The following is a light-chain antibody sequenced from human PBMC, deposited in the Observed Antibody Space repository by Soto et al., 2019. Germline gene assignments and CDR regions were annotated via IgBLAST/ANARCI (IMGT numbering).Light chain of an antibody. CDR1: SSNIGSKT. CDR2: SNN. J-gene: IGLJ2*01. CDR3: AAWDDSLNGVV. Sequence: QSALTQPPSASGTPGQRGTISCSGSSSNIGSKTVNWYQQLPGTAPKLLIYSNNQRPSGVPDRFSGSKSGTSASLAISGLQSEDEADYYCAAWDDSLNGVVFGGGTKLTVL. V-gene: IGLV1-44*01.